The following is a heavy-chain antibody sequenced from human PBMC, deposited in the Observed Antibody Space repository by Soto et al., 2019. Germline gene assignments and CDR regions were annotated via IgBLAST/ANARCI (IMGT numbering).Heavy chain of an antibody. CDR3: AKDDNYGDGSVCYDVFDV. CDR2: IKRDGSVK. V-gene: IGHV3-7*05. J-gene: IGHJ3*01. Sequence: EVQLVESGGGLVQPGGSLRLSCVASGFTFSNYWMAWVRQAPGKGLEWVANIKRDGSVKNFADSVGGRFTISRDNAGNSRYPLMNSLRGEDTAVYYCAKDDNYGDGSVCYDVFDVWGHGTMVAVSS. D-gene: IGHD4-17*01. CDR1: GFTFSNYW.